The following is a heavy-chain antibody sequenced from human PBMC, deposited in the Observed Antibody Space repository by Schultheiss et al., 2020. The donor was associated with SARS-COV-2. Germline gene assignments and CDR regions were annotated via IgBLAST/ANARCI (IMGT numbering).Heavy chain of an antibody. D-gene: IGHD6-6*01. CDR3: AKLAARGGPVGYYYYGMDV. J-gene: IGHJ6*02. CDR1: GFTFSSYA. V-gene: IGHV3-33*08. Sequence: SLKISCAASGFTFSSYAMSWVRQAPGKGLEWVAVIWYDGSNKYYADSVKGRFTISRDNSKNTLYLQMNSLRAEDTAVYYCAKLAARGGPVGYYYYGMDVWGQGTTVTVSS. CDR2: IWYDGSNK.